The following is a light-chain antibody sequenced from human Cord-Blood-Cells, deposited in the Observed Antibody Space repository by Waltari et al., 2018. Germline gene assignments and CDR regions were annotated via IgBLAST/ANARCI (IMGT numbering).Light chain of an antibody. V-gene: IGLV3-25*02. CDR3: QSADSSGTYVV. Sequence: SYELTQPPSVSVSPGQTARITCSGDALPKQYAYWYQQKPGQAPVLVIYKDSERPSGVPGRFSGSSSGKTVTLTIRGVQAEDEADYYCQSADSSGTYVVFGGGTKLTVL. J-gene: IGLJ2*01. CDR1: ALPKQY. CDR2: KDS.